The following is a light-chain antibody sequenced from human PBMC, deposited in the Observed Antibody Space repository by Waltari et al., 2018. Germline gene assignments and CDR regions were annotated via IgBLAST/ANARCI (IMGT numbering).Light chain of an antibody. CDR3: QQYYSTMYT. J-gene: IGKJ2*01. CDR2: WAS. Sequence: DIVMTQSPDSLAVSLGERATINCKSNQSVLYNSNNKNYLAWYQQKPGQPPKLLIYWASTREAGVPDRFSGSGSGTDFTLTISSLQAEDVAVYYCQQYYSTMYTFGQGTKLEIK. V-gene: IGKV4-1*01. CDR1: QSVLYNSNNKNY.